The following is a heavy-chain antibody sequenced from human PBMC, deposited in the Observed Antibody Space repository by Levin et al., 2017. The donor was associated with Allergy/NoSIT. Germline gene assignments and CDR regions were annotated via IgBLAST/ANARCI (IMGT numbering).Heavy chain of an antibody. J-gene: IGHJ2*01. D-gene: IGHD3-16*01. CDR1: GYSFTSYW. CDR2: IYPGDSET. CDR3: ATAGDEGLYQGGINDWYFDL. V-gene: IGHV5-51*01. Sequence: GESLKISCKGSGYSFTSYWIGWVRQMPGKGLEWMGIIYPGDSETRYSPSFQGQVTISADKSISTAYLHWSSLKASDTAMYYCATAGDEGLYQGGINDWYFDLWGRGTLVTVSS.